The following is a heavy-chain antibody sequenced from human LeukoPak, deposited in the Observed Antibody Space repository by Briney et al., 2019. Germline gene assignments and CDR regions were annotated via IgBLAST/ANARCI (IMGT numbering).Heavy chain of an antibody. D-gene: IGHD5-12*01. V-gene: IGHV1-18*01. Sequence: ASAKVSCKASGYTFTSYGISWVRQAPGQGLEWMGWISAYNGNTNYAQKLQGRVTMTTDTSTSTAYMELRSLRSDDTAVYYCARVYYYQGGYDFDYWGQGTLVTVSS. CDR3: ARVYYYQGGYDFDY. J-gene: IGHJ4*02. CDR2: ISAYNGNT. CDR1: GYTFTSYG.